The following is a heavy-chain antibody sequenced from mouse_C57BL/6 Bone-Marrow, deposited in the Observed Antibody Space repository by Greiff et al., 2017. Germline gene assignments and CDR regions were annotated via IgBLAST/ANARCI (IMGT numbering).Heavy chain of an antibody. V-gene: IGHV1-5*01. CDR3: THTVVSRGFAC. Sequence: VQLQQSGTVLARPGASVKMSCKTSGYTFTSYWMHWVKQRPGQGLEWIGAIYPGNSDTSYNQKFKGKAKLTAVTSSSTASMALSSLTNEDSAVYYCTHTVVSRGFACWGQGTLVTVSS. D-gene: IGHD1-1*01. J-gene: IGHJ3*01. CDR1: GYTFTSYW. CDR2: IYPGNSDT.